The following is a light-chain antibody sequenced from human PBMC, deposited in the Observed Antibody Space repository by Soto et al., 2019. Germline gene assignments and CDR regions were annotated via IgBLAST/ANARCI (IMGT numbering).Light chain of an antibody. CDR2: GIS. V-gene: IGKV3-20*01. CDR3: QPYDYVPT. CDR1: QSISSGH. Sequence: EIVLTQSPGTLSLSPGERATLSCRASQSISSGHLAWYQQRPGQAPRLLMYGISSRATGTPDRFSGSGSGTDFTLTISRLEPEDFAVYSCQPYDYVPTFGQGTRLEI. J-gene: IGKJ5*01.